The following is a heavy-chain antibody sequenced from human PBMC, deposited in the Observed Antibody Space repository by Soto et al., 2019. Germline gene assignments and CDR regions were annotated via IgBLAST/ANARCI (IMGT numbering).Heavy chain of an antibody. CDR1: GFTFSSYS. CDR2: ISSSSSYI. D-gene: IGHD2-15*01. V-gene: IGHV3-21*01. J-gene: IGHJ5*02. CDR3: AREYCSGGSCYQLGWFDP. Sequence: EVQLVESGGGLVKPGGSLRLSCAASGFTFSSYSMNWVRQAPGKGLEWVSSISSSSSYIYYADSVKGRFTISRDNAKNSLYLQMNSLRAEDTAVYYCAREYCSGGSCYQLGWFDPCGQGTLVTVSS.